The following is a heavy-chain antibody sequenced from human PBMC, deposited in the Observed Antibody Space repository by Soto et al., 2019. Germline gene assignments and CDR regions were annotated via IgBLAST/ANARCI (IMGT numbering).Heavy chain of an antibody. CDR2: ISSSSST. J-gene: IGHJ4*02. CDR3: ARTIWSGYFQADY. CDR1: GFTFSTYS. V-gene: IGHV3-48*02. Sequence: EVQLVKSGGGLVQPGGSLRLSCVASGFTFSTYSMNWVRQAPGKGLEWISYISSSSSTTYADSVKGRFTISRDNAKNSQYLQMNSLRDEDTAVYYCARTIWSGYFQADYWGQGTLVTVSS. D-gene: IGHD3-3*01.